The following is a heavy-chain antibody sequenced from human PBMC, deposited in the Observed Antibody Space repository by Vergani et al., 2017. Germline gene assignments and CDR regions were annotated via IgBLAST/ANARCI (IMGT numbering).Heavy chain of an antibody. D-gene: IGHD5-18*01. V-gene: IGHV3-21*02. CDR2: ISSSSSYI. J-gene: IGHJ4*02. Sequence: VQLVESGGGVVQPGGSLRLSCIASGFTFSSYHMNWVRQAPGKGLEWVSSISSSSSYIYYADSVKGRFTISRDNAKNSLYLQLNSLRAEDTAVYYCARGGLPFDYWGQGTLVTVSS. CDR1: GFTFSSYH. CDR3: ARGGLPFDY.